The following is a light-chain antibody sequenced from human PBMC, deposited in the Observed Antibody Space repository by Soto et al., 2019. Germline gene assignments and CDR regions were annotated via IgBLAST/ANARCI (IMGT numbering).Light chain of an antibody. CDR1: SSDVGGYNY. J-gene: IGLJ2*01. V-gene: IGLV2-14*01. Sequence: QSVLTQPASVSGSPGQAITISCTGTSSDVGGYNYVSWYQQQPGKAPKLMIYDVSNRPLGVSNRFSGYKSGNTASLTISGLQAEDEADYYCSSYTSSSTYVVFGGGTKLTVL. CDR3: SSYTSSSTYVV. CDR2: DVS.